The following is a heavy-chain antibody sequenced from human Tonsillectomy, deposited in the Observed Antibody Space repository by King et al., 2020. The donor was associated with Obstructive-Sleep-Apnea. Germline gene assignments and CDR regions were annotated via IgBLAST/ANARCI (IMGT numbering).Heavy chain of an antibody. V-gene: IGHV3-30*18. CDR2: ISYDGSNK. Sequence: QVQLVESGGGVVQPGRSLRLSCAASGFTFSTYGMHWVRQAPGKGLEWVALISYDGSNKYYADSVKGRFTISRDNSKNTLYLQMNSLRAEDTALYYCAEVSGYYHDTAFDIWGQGTMVTVSS. J-gene: IGHJ3*02. CDR3: AEVSGYYHDTAFDI. D-gene: IGHD3-22*01. CDR1: GFTFSTYG.